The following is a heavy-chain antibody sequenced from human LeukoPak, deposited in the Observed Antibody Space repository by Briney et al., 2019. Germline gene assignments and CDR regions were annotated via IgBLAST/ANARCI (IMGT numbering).Heavy chain of an antibody. D-gene: IGHD3-22*01. V-gene: IGHV1-2*02. CDR3: ARAGVWDYNDSSGYHNGAFGI. J-gene: IGHJ3*02. Sequence: ASVKVSCKASGYTFTSYGISWVRQAPGQGLEWMGWINPDSGGTNYAQRFQGRVTMTRDTSISTAYMELSRLRSDDTAFYYCARAGVWDYNDSSGYHNGAFGIWGQGTMVTVSS. CDR1: GYTFTSYG. CDR2: INPDSGGT.